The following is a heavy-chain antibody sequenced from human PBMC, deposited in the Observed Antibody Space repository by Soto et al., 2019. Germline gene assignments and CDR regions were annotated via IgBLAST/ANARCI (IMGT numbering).Heavy chain of an antibody. CDR1: GGTFSSYT. D-gene: IGHD6-13*01. CDR3: AGSIAAASDWFDP. Sequence: HVQLVQSGAEVKKPGSSVKVSCKASGGTFSSYTISWVRQAPGQGLEWMGRIIPILGIANYAQKFQGRVTITADKSTSTAYMELSSLRSEDTAVYFCAGSIAAASDWFDPWGQGTLVTVSS. CDR2: IIPILGIA. V-gene: IGHV1-69*02. J-gene: IGHJ5*01.